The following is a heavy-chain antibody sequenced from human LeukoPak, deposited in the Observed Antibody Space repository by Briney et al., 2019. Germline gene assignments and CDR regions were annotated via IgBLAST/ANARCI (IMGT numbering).Heavy chain of an antibody. D-gene: IGHD2-15*01. CDR1: GFTFSSHW. Sequence: PGGSLRLSCAASGFTFSSHWMHWVRQAPGKGLVWVSHINSDGSDTSYADSVKGRFTISRDNAKNTLYLQMNSLRAEDTAVYYCVRGRFGGYFDHWGQGSLVTVFS. CDR3: VRGRFGGYFDH. J-gene: IGHJ4*02. CDR2: INSDGSDT. V-gene: IGHV3-74*01.